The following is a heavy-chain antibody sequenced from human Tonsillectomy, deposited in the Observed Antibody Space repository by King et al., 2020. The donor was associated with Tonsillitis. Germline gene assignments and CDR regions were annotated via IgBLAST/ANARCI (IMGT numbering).Heavy chain of an antibody. Sequence: VQLVESGGGLVKPGGSLRLSCAASGFTFSDYYMSWIRQAPGKGLEWVSYISRSSSYTNYADSVKGRFTISRDNAKNSLYLQMNSLRAEDTAVYYCATYLVVAGVFDYWGQGTLVTVSS. V-gene: IGHV3-11*06. CDR2: ISRSSSYT. CDR1: GFTFSDYY. CDR3: ATYLVVAGVFDY. D-gene: IGHD2-21*01. J-gene: IGHJ4*02.